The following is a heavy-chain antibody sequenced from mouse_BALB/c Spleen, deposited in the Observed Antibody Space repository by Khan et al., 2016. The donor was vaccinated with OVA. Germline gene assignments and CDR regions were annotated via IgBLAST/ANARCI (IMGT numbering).Heavy chain of an antibody. CDR3: TSQGSTYTWFGY. J-gene: IGHJ3*01. CDR1: GYTFTNYW. D-gene: IGHD1-1*01. CDR2: IDPTTGYT. V-gene: IGHV1-7*01. Sequence: QVQLKESGAELAKPGASVKMTCKVSGYTFTNYWMHWVKQRPGQGLEWIGYIDPTTGYTEYNQKFKDKATLTADKSSSTAYMQLSSLTSEESAVYYCTSQGSTYTWFGYWGQGTLVTVSA.